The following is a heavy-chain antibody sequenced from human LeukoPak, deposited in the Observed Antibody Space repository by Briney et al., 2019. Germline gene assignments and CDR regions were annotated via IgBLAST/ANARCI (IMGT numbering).Heavy chain of an antibody. Sequence: GGSLRLSCAASGFTFSSYAMHWVRQAPGKGLEWVAVISYDGSNKYYADSVKGRFTISRDNSKNTLYLQMNSLRAEDTAVYYCARDHYYDSVFGYYYYGMDVWGQGTTVTVSS. CDR1: GFTFSSYA. D-gene: IGHD3-22*01. J-gene: IGHJ6*02. V-gene: IGHV3-30*14. CDR3: ARDHYYDSVFGYYYYGMDV. CDR2: ISYDGSNK.